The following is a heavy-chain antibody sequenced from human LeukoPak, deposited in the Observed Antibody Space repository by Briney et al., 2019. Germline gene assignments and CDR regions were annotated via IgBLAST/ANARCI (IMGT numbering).Heavy chain of an antibody. CDR1: GFTFSSYA. CDR3: ARNTSGFKLGDAFDI. J-gene: IGHJ3*02. D-gene: IGHD3-22*01. CDR2: ISGSAYST. Sequence: GGSLRLSCAASGFTFSSYAMTWVRPAPGKGLEWISAISGSAYSTSYADSVHGRCTISRDQSKNTLYLQMNSLRAEDTAIYYCARNTSGFKLGDAFDIWGQGTMVTVSS. V-gene: IGHV3-23*01.